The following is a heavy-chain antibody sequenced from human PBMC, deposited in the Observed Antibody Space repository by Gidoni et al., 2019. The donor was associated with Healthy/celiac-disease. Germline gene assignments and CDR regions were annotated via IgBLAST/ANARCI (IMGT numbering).Heavy chain of an antibody. D-gene: IGHD6-6*01. CDR3: AKGYSSSSGYFDY. CDR1: GFTFSSYA. Sequence: EVQLLESGGGLVQPGGSLRLSCAASGFTFSSYAMSWVRQAPGKGLEWVSAISGSGGSTYYADAVKGRFTISRDNSKNTLYLQMNSLRAEDTAVYYCAKGYSSSSGYFDYWGQGTLVTVSS. J-gene: IGHJ4*02. CDR2: ISGSGGST. V-gene: IGHV3-23*01.